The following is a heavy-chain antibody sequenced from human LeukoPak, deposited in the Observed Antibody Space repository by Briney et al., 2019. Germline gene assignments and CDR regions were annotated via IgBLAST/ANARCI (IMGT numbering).Heavy chain of an antibody. D-gene: IGHD1-26*01. CDR3: AKLVGATVDAFDI. CDR2: ISGSGGST. CDR1: GFTFSSYG. J-gene: IGHJ3*02. V-gene: IGHV3-23*01. Sequence: GGTLRLSCAASGFTFSSYGMSWVRQAPGKGLEWVSAISGSGGSTYYADSVKGRFTISRDNSKNTLYLQMNSLRAEDTAVYYCAKLVGATVDAFDIWGQGTMVTVSS.